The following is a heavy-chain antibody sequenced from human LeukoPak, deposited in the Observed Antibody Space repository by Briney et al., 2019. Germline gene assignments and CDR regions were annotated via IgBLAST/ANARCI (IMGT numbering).Heavy chain of an antibody. CDR1: GFTFSSYS. D-gene: IGHD2-2*01. Sequence: GGSLRLSCAASGFTFSSYSMNWVRQAPGKGLEWVSSISSSSSYIYYADSVKGRFTISRDNAKNSLYLQMNSLRAEDTAVYYCAKAPWYQLPSIDYWGQGTLVTVSS. J-gene: IGHJ4*02. V-gene: IGHV3-21*01. CDR2: ISSSSSYI. CDR3: AKAPWYQLPSIDY.